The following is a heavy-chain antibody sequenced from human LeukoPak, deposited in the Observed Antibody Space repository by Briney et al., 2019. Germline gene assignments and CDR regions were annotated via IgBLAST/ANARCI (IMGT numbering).Heavy chain of an antibody. CDR3: ARDAAGFDY. J-gene: IGHJ4*02. CDR1: GFTVSSNY. CDR2: IYSGGST. D-gene: IGHD2-2*01. Sequence: GGSLRLSCAGSGFTVSSNYMSRVRQAPGKGLEWVSVIYSGGSTYYADSVKGRFTISRDNSKNTLYLQMNSLRSEDTAVYYCARDAAGFDYWGQGTLVTVSS. V-gene: IGHV3-66*02.